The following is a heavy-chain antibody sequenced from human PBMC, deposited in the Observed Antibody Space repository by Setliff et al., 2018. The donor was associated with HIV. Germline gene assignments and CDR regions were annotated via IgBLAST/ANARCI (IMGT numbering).Heavy chain of an antibody. J-gene: IGHJ4*02. D-gene: IGHD3-3*01. CDR2: IIPIFGTA. CDR1: GYTFPSFY. CDR3: AREAEIFGVVMRGYYFDY. Sequence: SVKVSCKASGYTFPSFYVHWVRQAPGQGLEWMGKIIPIFGTANYAQNFQGRVTITADESTSTAYMELSSLRSEDTAVYYCAREAEIFGVVMRGYYFDYWGQGTLVTVSS. V-gene: IGHV1-69*13.